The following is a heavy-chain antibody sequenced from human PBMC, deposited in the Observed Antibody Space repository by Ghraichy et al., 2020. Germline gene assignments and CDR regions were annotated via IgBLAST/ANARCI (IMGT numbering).Heavy chain of an antibody. J-gene: IGHJ4*02. CDR2: IGGSGPHT. CDR3: AKDKQWASSWHFFDY. D-gene: IGHD6-13*01. V-gene: IGHV3-23*01. Sequence: GGSLRLSCAASGFTFSNYAMSWVRQAPGKGLEWVSIIGGSGPHTYYVDSVKGRFTISTDNSKSTLYLQMNSLRPEDTAVYYCAKDKQWASSWHFFDYWGQGTLVTVSS. CDR1: GFTFSNYA.